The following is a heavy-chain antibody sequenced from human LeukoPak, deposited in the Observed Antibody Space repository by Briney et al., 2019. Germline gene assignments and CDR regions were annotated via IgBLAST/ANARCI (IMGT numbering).Heavy chain of an antibody. CDR2: MWYDGSHL. V-gene: IGHV3-33*01. CDR1: GVTLSSYG. J-gene: IGHJ6*03. CDR3: ARDFTTVTIPDLYYMDV. D-gene: IGHD4-11*01. Sequence: PGGAPRLSSAASGVTLSSYGMHAVPQAPGKGREWVAVMWYDGSHLYYADYVKGRFTISRDNSKNTLYLQMNSLRAEDTAVYYCARDFTTVTIPDLYYMDVWGKGTKVSVSS.